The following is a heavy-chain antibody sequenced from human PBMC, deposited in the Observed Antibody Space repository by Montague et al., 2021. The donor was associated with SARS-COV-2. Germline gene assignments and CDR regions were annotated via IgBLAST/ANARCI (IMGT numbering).Heavy chain of an antibody. D-gene: IGHD3-16*02. CDR3: ARQSSYRDAFDV. Sequence: SETLSLTCTVSTGSINNTNYYWGWVRQPPGKGLEWIGSVYYSGNTYFNPSLKSRVVLSVDTSKNQFSLKLTSVTAADTAVYYYARQSSYRDAFDVWGQGTRVTVSS. CDR2: VYYSGNT. J-gene: IGHJ3*01. CDR1: TGSINNTNYY. V-gene: IGHV4-39*01.